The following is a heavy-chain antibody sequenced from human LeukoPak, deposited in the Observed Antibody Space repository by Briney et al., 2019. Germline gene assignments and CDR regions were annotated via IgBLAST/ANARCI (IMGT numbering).Heavy chain of an antibody. CDR3: ARVVVGATNFYYGMDV. D-gene: IGHD1-26*01. V-gene: IGHV4-59*08. CDR2: VYYNGNT. CDR1: GSSMDTYC. Sequence: SETLSLTCAVSGSSMDTYCWTWIRQPPGRGLEWIGNVYYNGNTNYNPSLKSRVTISVDTSKNQFSLRLSSVTAADTALYYCARVVVGATNFYYGMDVWGQGTTVTVSS. J-gene: IGHJ6*02.